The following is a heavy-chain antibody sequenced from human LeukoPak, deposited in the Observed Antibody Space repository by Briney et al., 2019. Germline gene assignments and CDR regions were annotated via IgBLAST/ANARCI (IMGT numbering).Heavy chain of an antibody. CDR2: IYPGDSYT. CDR1: GYNFTSYW. J-gene: IGHJ5*02. V-gene: IGHV5-51*01. CDR3: ARQEEGHQLVENHWFDP. D-gene: IGHD6-13*01. Sequence: GESLKISCKGSGYNFTSYWIGWVRQMPGKGLEWMGIIYPGDSYTRYSPSFQGQVTISVDKSISTAYLQWSSLKASDTAMYYCARQEEGHQLVENHWFDPWGQGTLVTVSS.